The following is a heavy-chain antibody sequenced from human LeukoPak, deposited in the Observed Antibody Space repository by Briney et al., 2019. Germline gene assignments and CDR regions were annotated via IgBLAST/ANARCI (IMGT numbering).Heavy chain of an antibody. Sequence: GGPLRLSCGPSGYTFSSYAMRGVPQAPGKGLECVSAISGSGGSTYYADAVKGRFTISRDNSKNTLYLQMNSLRAEDTAVYYCAKLTSGWYPVDYWGQGTLVTVSS. CDR3: AKLTSGWYPVDY. CDR2: ISGSGGST. D-gene: IGHD6-19*01. J-gene: IGHJ4*02. CDR1: GYTFSSYA. V-gene: IGHV3-23*01.